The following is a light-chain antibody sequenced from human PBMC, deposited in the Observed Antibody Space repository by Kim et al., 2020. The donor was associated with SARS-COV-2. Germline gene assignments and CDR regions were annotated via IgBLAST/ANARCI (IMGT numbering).Light chain of an antibody. V-gene: IGLV2-8*01. J-gene: IGLJ2*01. CDR2: EVS. CDR1: SSDVGGYNY. Sequence: QSALTQPPSASGSPGQSVTISCTGTSSDVGGYNYVSWYQQHPGKAPKLMIYEVSKRPSGVPDRFSGSKSGNTASLNVSGLQAEDEADYYCSSYAGSNNFGVFGGGTQLTVL. CDR3: SSYAGSNNFGV.